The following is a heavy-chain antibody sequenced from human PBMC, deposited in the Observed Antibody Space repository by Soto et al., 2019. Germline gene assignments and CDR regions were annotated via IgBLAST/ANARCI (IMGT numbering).Heavy chain of an antibody. CDR1: GFTFSSYA. J-gene: IGHJ4*02. CDR2: ISGSGGNT. Sequence: PGGSLRLSCAASGFTFSSYAMSWVRQAPGKGLEWVSAISGSGGNTYYADSVKGRFTISRDNSKNTLYLQMNSLRAEDTAVYYWAKFLRIIMVRGVIMPPDYWGQGTLVTFPS. CDR3: AKFLRIIMVRGVIMPPDY. V-gene: IGHV3-23*01. D-gene: IGHD3-10*01.